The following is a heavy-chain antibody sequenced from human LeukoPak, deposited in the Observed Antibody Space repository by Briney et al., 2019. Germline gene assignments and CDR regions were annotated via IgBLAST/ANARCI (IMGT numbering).Heavy chain of an antibody. CDR1: GYTFSNYD. D-gene: IGHD5-18*01. CDR3: ARVVSYGYYYYYMDV. CDR2: IIPIFGTA. J-gene: IGHJ6*03. V-gene: IGHV1-69*13. Sequence: SVKVSCKTSGYTFSNYDINWVRQAPGQGLEWMGGIIPIFGTANYAQKFQGRVTITADESTSTAYMELSSLRSEDTAVYYCARVVSYGYYYYYMDVWGKGTTVTISS.